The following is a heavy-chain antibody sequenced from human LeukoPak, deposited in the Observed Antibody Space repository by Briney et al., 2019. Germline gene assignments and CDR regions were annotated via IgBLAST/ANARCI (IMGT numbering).Heavy chain of an antibody. CDR2: INPNSGNT. V-gene: IGHV1-8*02. CDR1: GYTFTGYY. D-gene: IGHD3-16*01. CDR3: ARVISQIRRTNWFDP. Sequence: ASVKVSCKASGYTFTGYYMHWVRQAPGQGLEWMGWINPNSGNTGYAQKFQGRVTMTRNTSISTAYMELSSLRSEDTAVYYCARVISQIRRTNWFDPWGQGTLVTVSS. J-gene: IGHJ5*02.